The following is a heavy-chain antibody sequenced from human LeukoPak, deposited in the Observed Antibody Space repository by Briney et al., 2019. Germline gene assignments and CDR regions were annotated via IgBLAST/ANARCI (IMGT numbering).Heavy chain of an antibody. CDR1: GYSFTSYW. CDR2: IDPSDSYT. CDR3: AAPGIAAAGQDY. D-gene: IGHD6-13*01. J-gene: IGHJ4*02. V-gene: IGHV5-10-1*01. Sequence: GESLKISCKGSGYSFTSYWISWVRQMPGKGLEWMGRIDPSDSYTNYSPSFQGHVTISADKSIGTAYLQWSSLKASDTAMYYCAAPGIAAAGQDYWGQGTLVTVSS.